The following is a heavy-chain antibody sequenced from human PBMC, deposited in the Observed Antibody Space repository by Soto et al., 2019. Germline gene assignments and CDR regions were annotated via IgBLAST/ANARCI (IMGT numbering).Heavy chain of an antibody. CDR2: IYYSGST. V-gene: IGHV4-59*01. J-gene: IGHJ4*02. CDR3: ARDRFHFDY. CDR1: GVSISSYY. D-gene: IGHD3-10*01. Sequence: TSETLSLTCTVSGVSISSYYWSWIRQPPGKGLEWIGYIYYSGSTNYNPSLKSRVTISVDTSKNQFSLKLSSVTAADTAVYYCARDRFHFDYWGQGTLVTVSS.